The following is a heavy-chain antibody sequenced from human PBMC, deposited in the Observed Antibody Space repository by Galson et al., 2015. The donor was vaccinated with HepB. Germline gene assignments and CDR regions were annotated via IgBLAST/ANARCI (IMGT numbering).Heavy chain of an antibody. CDR1: GFTFSSYA. Sequence: SLRLSCAASGFTFSSYAMSWVRQAPGKGLEWVSAISGSSSTIYYADSVKGRFTISRDNAKNSLYLQMNSLRAEDTSMYYCARDGYSSSWGRNYYYGMDVWGQGTTVTVSS. J-gene: IGHJ6*02. D-gene: IGHD6-13*01. V-gene: IGHV3-48*01. CDR2: ISGSSSTI. CDR3: ARDGYSSSWGRNYYYGMDV.